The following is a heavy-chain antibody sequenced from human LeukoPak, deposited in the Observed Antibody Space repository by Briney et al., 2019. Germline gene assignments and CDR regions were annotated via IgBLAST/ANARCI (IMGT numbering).Heavy chain of an antibody. Sequence: GGSLRLSCAASGFTFCSYSMNWVRQAPGKGLEWVSSISSSSTYIYYADSVKGRFTISRDNAKNSLYLQMNSLRAEDTAVYYCARGRWYCSGGSCFTDAVDIWGQGTMVTVSS. CDR3: ARGRWYCSGGSCFTDAVDI. CDR2: ISSSSTYI. V-gene: IGHV3-21*01. J-gene: IGHJ3*02. D-gene: IGHD2-15*01. CDR1: GFTFCSYS.